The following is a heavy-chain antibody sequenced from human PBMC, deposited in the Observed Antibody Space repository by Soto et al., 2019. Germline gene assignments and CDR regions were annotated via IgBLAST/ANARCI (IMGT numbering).Heavy chain of an antibody. V-gene: IGHV4-59*01. CDR2: IYYSGST. Sequence: SETLSLTCTVSGGSISSYYWSWIRQPPGKGLEWIGYIYYSGSTNYNPSLKSRVTISVDTSKNQFSLKLSSVTAADTAVYYCARRHNYYDSSGPFDYCGQGTLVTVSS. CDR1: GGSISSYY. D-gene: IGHD3-22*01. CDR3: ARRHNYYDSSGPFDY. J-gene: IGHJ4*02.